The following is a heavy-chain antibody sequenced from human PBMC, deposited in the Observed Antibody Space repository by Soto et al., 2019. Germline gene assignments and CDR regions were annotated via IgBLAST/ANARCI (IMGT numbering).Heavy chain of an antibody. J-gene: IGHJ4*02. CDR2: IYYCGST. D-gene: IGHD3-22*01. CDR3: VRVTYYYDSSGYYPAFDY. CDR1: GGSISSYY. V-gene: IGHV4-59*01. Sequence: SETLSLTCTASGGSISSYYWSWTRQPPGKRLEWIEYIYYCGSTNSNPSLKSRVTISVETSKNHFSLKLSSVTAADTVVFYCVRVTYYYDSSGYYPAFDYWGQGTLVTVSS.